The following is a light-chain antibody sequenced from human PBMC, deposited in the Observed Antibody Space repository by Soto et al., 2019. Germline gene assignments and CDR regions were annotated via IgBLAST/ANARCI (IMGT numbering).Light chain of an antibody. CDR3: QAYDNSVGVFVL. Sequence: QSVLTQPPSASGTPGQRVTISCSGSNSNIGAGYDVHWYQQLPGTVPKLVIYDTFNRPSGVPDRFSGSKSGTSASLAITGLLAEEEADYYCQAYDNSVGVFVLFGGGTKLIVL. CDR1: NSNIGAGYD. J-gene: IGLJ2*01. CDR2: DTF. V-gene: IGLV1-40*01.